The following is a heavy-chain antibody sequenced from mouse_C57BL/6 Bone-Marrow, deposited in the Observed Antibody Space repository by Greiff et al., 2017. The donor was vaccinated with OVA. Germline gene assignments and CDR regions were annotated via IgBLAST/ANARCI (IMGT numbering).Heavy chain of an antibody. J-gene: IGHJ2*01. CDR3: ERWAQATNY. CDR2: IYPGVGDT. V-gene: IGHV1-82*01. CDR1: GYAFSSSW. Sequence: QVQLQQSGPELVKPGASVKISCKASGYAFSSSWMNWVKQRPGKGLEWIGRIYPGVGDTNYNGKFKGKATLTADKSSSTAYMQLSSLTSEDSAVYICERWAQATNYWGQGTTLTVSS. D-gene: IGHD3-2*02.